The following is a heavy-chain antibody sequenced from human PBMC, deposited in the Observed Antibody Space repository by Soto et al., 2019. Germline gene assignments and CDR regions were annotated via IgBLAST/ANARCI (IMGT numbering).Heavy chain of an antibody. V-gene: IGHV4-4*02. D-gene: IGHD3-10*01. J-gene: IGHJ6*02. CDR2: IYHSGST. Sequence: SETLSLTCAVSGGSISSSNWWSWVRQPPGKGLEWIGEIYHSGSTNYNPSLKSRVTISVDKSKNQFSLKLSSVTAADTAVYYCAIVRRGVNYYYGMDVWGQGTMVTVSS. CDR1: GGSISSSNW. CDR3: AIVRRGVNYYYGMDV.